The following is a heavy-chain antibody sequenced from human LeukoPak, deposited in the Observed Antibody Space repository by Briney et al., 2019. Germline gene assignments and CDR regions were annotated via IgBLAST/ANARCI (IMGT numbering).Heavy chain of an antibody. Sequence: SETLSLTCTVSGGSISNSNYYWGWIRQSPGKGLEWLGNIYYSGSTYYNPSLKSPVTISVDTSKNQFSLKLSSVTAADTAVYYCARQENYDFVWGSYDYWGQGTLVTVSS. D-gene: IGHD3-16*01. J-gene: IGHJ4*02. CDR1: GGSISNSNYY. CDR3: ARQENYDFVWGSYDY. V-gene: IGHV4-39*01. CDR2: IYYSGST.